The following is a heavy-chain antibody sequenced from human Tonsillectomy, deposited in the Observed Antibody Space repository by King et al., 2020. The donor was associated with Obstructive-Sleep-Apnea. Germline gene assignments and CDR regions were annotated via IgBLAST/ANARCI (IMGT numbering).Heavy chain of an antibody. D-gene: IGHD4-23*01. CDR2: ITSTSSYK. V-gene: IGHV3-21*01. Sequence: VKLVESGGGLVKPGGSLRLSCAASGFTFSNYNVHWVRQAPGRGLEWVSSITSTSSYKHYADSLKGRFTISRDNDKNTLYLQMNSLIAEDTAIYFCARETVANYYFDYWGQGALVTVSS. CDR3: ARETVANYYFDY. CDR1: GFTFSNYN. J-gene: IGHJ4*02.